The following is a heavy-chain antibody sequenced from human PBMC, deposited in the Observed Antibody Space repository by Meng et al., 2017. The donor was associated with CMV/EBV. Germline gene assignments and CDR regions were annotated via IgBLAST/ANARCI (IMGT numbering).Heavy chain of an antibody. D-gene: IGHD4-17*01. V-gene: IGHV4-34*01. CDR2: INHSGNT. CDR3: ARGLTTVNTYYFDH. Sequence: GSLRLSCAVYGGSFSGYYWSWIRQPPGKGLEWIGEINHSGNTNYNPSLKSRVTISVDTSKNQFSLKLSSVAAADTAVYYCARGLTTVNTYYFDHWGQGTLVTVSS. J-gene: IGHJ4*02. CDR1: GGSFSGYY.